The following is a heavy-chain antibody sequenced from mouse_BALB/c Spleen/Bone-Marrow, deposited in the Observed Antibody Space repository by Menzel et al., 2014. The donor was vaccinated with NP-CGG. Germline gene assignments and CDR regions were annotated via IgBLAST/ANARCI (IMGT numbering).Heavy chain of an antibody. J-gene: IGHJ4*01. CDR3: ARRERHAMDY. V-gene: IGHV2-6-4*01. CDR1: GFSLSRYS. Sequence: VMLVESGPGLVAPSQSLSITCTVSGFSLSRYSVHWFRQPPGKGLVWLGMIWGGGSTAYNSALRSRLSFINDNTKSQVFKKMSSVQTDDTARDYGARRERHAMDYWGQGTPVTASS. CDR2: IWGGGST.